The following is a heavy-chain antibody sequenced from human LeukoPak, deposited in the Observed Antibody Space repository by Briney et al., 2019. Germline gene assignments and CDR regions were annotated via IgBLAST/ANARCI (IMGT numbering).Heavy chain of an antibody. J-gene: IGHJ4*02. D-gene: IGHD3-3*01. Sequence: NPSETLSLTCTVSGGSISSYYWSWIRQPAGKGLEWIGRIYTSGSTNYNPSLKSRVTISVHTSKNQFSLKLSSVTAADTAVYYCAKLTGDFWSAYYVYYWGQGTLVTVSS. CDR1: GGSISSYY. V-gene: IGHV4-4*07. CDR2: IYTSGST. CDR3: AKLTGDFWSAYYVYY.